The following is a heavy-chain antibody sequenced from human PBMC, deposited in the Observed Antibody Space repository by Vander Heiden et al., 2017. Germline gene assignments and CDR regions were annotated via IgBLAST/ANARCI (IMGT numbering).Heavy chain of an antibody. CDR2: IKSKTDGGTT. CDR1: GFTFSNAR. J-gene: IGHJ6*02. D-gene: IGHD5-12*01. CDR3: TTGDSGYVRYYYGMDV. V-gene: IGHV3-15*07. Sequence: EVQLVESWGGLVQPGGSLRLSCAASGFTFSNARLNWVRQAPGKGLEWVGRIKSKTDGGTTDYAAPVKGRFTISRDDSKNTLYLQMNSLKTEDTAVYYCTTGDSGYVRYYYGMDVWGQGTTVTVSS.